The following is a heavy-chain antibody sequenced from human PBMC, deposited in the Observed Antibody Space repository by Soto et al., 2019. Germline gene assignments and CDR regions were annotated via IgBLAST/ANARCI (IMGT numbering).Heavy chain of an antibody. Sequence: EVQLLESGGGLVQPGGSLRLSCAASGFTFSSYAMSWVRQAPGKGLEWVSAISGSGGSTYYADSVKGRFTISRDNSKNTLYLQMNSLRAEDTAVYYCAKEQDYEFWSGVAFDIWGQGTMVTVSS. J-gene: IGHJ3*02. CDR2: ISGSGGST. D-gene: IGHD3-3*01. V-gene: IGHV3-23*01. CDR1: GFTFSSYA. CDR3: AKEQDYEFWSGVAFDI.